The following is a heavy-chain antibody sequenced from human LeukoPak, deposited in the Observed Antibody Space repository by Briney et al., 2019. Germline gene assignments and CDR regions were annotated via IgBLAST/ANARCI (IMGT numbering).Heavy chain of an antibody. Sequence: GGSLRLSCAASGFTFNSYAMHWVRQAPAKGLEYVSAITSNGGMTYYANSVKGRFAISRDNSKNTLYLQMGSLRADDMAVYYCARADSSGYYYAWGQGTLVTVSS. J-gene: IGHJ5*02. CDR2: ITSNGGMT. CDR1: GFTFNSYA. CDR3: ARADSSGYYYA. V-gene: IGHV3-64*01. D-gene: IGHD3-22*01.